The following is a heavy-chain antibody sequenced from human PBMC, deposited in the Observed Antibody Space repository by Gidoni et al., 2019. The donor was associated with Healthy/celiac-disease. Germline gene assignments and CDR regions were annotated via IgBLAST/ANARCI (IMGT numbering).Heavy chain of an antibody. CDR1: GFPFSNAW. CDR2: IKSKTDGGTT. V-gene: IGHV3-15*01. Sequence: EVQLVESGGGLVKPGGSLRLSCAASGFPFSNAWMSWVRQAPGKGLEWVGRIKSKTDGGTTDYAAPVKGRFTISRDDSKNTLYLQMNSLKTEDTAVYYCTTEIAWSGYYPWGQGTLVTVSS. D-gene: IGHD3-3*01. CDR3: TTEIAWSGYYP. J-gene: IGHJ4*02.